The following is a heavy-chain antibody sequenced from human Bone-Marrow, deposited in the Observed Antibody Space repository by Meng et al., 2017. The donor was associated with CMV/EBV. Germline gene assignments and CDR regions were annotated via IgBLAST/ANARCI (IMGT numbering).Heavy chain of an antibody. CDR1: GGTFSSYA. CDR3: ARPPPQRPFWYGMDV. CDR2: IIPILGIA. Sequence: SVKVSCKASGGTFSSYAISWVRQAPGQGLEWMGGIIPILGIANYAQKFQGRVTITTDESTSTAYMELSSLRSEDTAVYYCARPPPQRPFWYGMDVWGQGNTVNVDS. D-gene: IGHD1-14*01. J-gene: IGHJ6*01. V-gene: IGHV1-69*10.